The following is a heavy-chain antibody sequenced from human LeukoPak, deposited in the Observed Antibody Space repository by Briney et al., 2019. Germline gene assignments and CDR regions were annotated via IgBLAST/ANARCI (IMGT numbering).Heavy chain of an antibody. CDR3: AREKEDSSGFFDY. V-gene: IGHV1-2*02. J-gene: IGHJ4*02. CDR2: INPNSGGT. D-gene: IGHD3-22*01. CDR1: GYTFTGYY. Sequence: ASVKVSCKASGYTFTGYYMHWVRQAPGQGLQWMGWINPNSGGTNYAQKFQGRVTMTRDTSISTAYMELSRLRSDDTAVYYCAREKEDSSGFFDYWGQGTLVTVSS.